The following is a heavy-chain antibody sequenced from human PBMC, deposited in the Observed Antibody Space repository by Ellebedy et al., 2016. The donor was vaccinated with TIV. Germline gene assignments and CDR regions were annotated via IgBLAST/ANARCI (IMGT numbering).Heavy chain of an antibody. CDR1: GFTFSSYS. Sequence: GGSLRLSXAASGFTFSSYSMNWVRQAPGKGLEWVLSISSGSDYIYYADSVKGRFTISRDNAKNSLDLQMNSLRAEDTAVYYCAGETRDRRIIDYWGQGTLVTVSS. CDR3: AGETRDRRIIDY. CDR2: ISSGSDYI. J-gene: IGHJ4*02. D-gene: IGHD5-24*01. V-gene: IGHV3-21*01.